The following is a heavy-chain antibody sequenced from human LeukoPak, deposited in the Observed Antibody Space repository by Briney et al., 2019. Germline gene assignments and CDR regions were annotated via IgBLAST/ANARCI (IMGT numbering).Heavy chain of an antibody. Sequence: ASVKVSCKASGYSFSSYGINWVRQAPGQGLERMGWISTYNGNTDYVQKLQGRVTMTTDTSTSTAYMELRGLKSDDTAIYHCARRHSGNYYFDYWGQGTLVTVSS. J-gene: IGHJ4*02. CDR1: GYSFSSYG. CDR2: ISTYNGNT. D-gene: IGHD1-26*01. V-gene: IGHV1-18*01. CDR3: ARRHSGNYYFDY.